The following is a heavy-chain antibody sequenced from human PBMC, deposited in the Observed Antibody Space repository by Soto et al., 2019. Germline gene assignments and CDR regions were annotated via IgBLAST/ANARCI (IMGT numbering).Heavy chain of an antibody. Sequence: GGSLRLSCAASGFTFSSYGMHWVRQAPGKGLEWVAVISYDGSNKYYADSVKGRFTISRDNAKNSLYLQMNSLRAEDTAVYYCARVVAGPDYWGQGTLVTVSS. CDR3: ARVVAGPDY. V-gene: IGHV3-30*03. CDR1: GFTFSSYG. CDR2: ISYDGSNK. D-gene: IGHD2-15*01. J-gene: IGHJ4*02.